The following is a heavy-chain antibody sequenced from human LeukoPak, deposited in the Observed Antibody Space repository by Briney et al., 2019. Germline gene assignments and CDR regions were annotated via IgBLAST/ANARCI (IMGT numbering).Heavy chain of an antibody. V-gene: IGHV4-4*07. CDR3: ARDVFFRAHNWFDP. CDR1: GASISSHY. Sequence: SETLSLTCNVSGASISSHYWNWIRQPAGKELEWIGRIYNSGSANYNPSLKSRVTMSLDTSRNQISLKLTSVTAADTAVYYCARDVFFRAHNWFDPWGQGTLVTVSS. CDR2: IYNSGSA. J-gene: IGHJ5*02. D-gene: IGHD2/OR15-2a*01.